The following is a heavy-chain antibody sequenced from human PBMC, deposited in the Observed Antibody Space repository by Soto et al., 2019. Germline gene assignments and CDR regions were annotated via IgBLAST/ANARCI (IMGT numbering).Heavy chain of an antibody. D-gene: IGHD6-13*01. CDR3: AKALRQLVLLDWFDP. Sequence: QVQLVASGGGVVQPGRSLRLSCAASGFTFSSYGMHWVRQAPGKGLEWVAVISYDGSNKYYADSVKGRFTISRDNSKNTLYLQMNSLRAEDTAVYYCAKALRQLVLLDWFDPWGQGTLVTVSS. CDR1: GFTFSSYG. CDR2: ISYDGSNK. J-gene: IGHJ5*02. V-gene: IGHV3-30*18.